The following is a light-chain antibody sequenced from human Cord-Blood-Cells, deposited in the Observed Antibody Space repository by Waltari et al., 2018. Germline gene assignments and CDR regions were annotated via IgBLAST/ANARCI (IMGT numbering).Light chain of an antibody. CDR3: CSYAGSYTWV. V-gene: IGLV2-11*01. CDR1: SSDVGGYNY. Sequence: QSALTQPRSVSGSPGPSVTISCTGTSSDVGGYNYVSWYKQHPGKAPKLMIYDVSKRPSGVPDRFSGSKSGNTASLTISGLQAEDEADYYCCSYAGSYTWVFGGGTKLTVL. J-gene: IGLJ3*02. CDR2: DVS.